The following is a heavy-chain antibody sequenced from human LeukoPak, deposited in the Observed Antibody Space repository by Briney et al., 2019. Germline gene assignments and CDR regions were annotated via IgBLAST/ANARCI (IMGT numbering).Heavy chain of an antibody. J-gene: IGHJ4*02. Sequence: PSETLPLTCTVSGGSISSYYWSWIRQPPGKGLEWIGYIYYSGSTNYNPSLKSRVTISVDTSKNQFSLKLSSVTAADTAVYYCARESSSWSRGFDYWGQGTLVTVSS. D-gene: IGHD6-13*01. V-gene: IGHV4-59*01. CDR2: IYYSGST. CDR1: GGSISSYY. CDR3: ARESSSWSRGFDY.